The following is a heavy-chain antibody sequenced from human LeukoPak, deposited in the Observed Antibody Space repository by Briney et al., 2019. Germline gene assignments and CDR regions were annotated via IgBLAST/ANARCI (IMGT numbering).Heavy chain of an antibody. J-gene: IGHJ5*02. D-gene: IGHD3-10*01. CDR2: INESGTT. V-gene: IGHV4-34*01. Sequence: PSETLSLTCAVFGGSFSGYYWTWARQAPGKGLEWIGEINESGTTNYNPSLDNRVTISVDRSKNQFSLKVTSLTAADTAVFYCARALMTLVRGVPRTTWFDPWGPGTLVTVSS. CDR3: ARALMTLVRGVPRTTWFDP. CDR1: GGSFSGYY.